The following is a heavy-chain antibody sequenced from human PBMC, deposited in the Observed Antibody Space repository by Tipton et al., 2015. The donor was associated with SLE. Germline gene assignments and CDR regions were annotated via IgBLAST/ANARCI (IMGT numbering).Heavy chain of an antibody. CDR1: GDTISDPF. CDR3: ARMEGMITYGGIAGL. CDR2: IDTSGST. D-gene: IGHD3-16*01. V-gene: IGHV4-4*08. Sequence: TLSLTCTVSGDTISDPFWSWIRQPPGKGLEWIGYIDTSGSTSYNPSLKRRVTISINTSKSHFSLKLTSVTAADTAVYYCARMEGMITYGGIAGLWGQGTVVTVSS. J-gene: IGHJ4*02.